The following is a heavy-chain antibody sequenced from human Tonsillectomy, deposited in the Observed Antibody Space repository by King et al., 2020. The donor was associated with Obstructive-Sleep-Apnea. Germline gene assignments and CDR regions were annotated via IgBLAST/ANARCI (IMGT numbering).Heavy chain of an antibody. V-gene: IGHV4-59*08. CDR1: GGSISSDY. J-gene: IGHJ3*01. Sequence: QLQESGPGLVKPSETLSLTCTVSGGSISSDYRSWIRQPPGKGLEWIGYIYYSGSTNYSNPSLKSRVTISVATSTNQFSLKLSSVTAADTSVCYCARYEVDILTGYYRNDLWGQGTMVTVSS. CDR3: ARYEVDILTGYYRNDL. D-gene: IGHD3-9*01. CDR2: IYYSGST.